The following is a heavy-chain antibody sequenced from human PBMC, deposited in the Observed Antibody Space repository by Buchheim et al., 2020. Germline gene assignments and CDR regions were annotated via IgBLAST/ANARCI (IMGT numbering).Heavy chain of an antibody. J-gene: IGHJ3*02. CDR1: GFSFSSYD. Sequence: QEQLVESGGGVVQPGRSLRLSCAASGFSFSSYDMHWVRQAPGKGLEWVAVISFDGTKKYYGDSVKGRVTISRDNSKKTLYLQMNSLGVEDTALYYCATKGGYSYGDDAFDIWGQGT. CDR3: ATKGGYSYGDDAFDI. CDR2: ISFDGTKK. D-gene: IGHD5-18*01. V-gene: IGHV3-30*03.